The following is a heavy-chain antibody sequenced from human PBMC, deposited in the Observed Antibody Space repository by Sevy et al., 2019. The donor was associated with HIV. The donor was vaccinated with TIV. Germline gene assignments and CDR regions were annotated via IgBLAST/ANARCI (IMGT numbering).Heavy chain of an antibody. D-gene: IGHD5-12*01. CDR2: ISGSSNYI. Sequence: GGSLRLSCTASTFTFTTYAMNWVRQAPGKGLEWVSYISGSSNYIYYADSLKGRFTISRDNAKDSLYLQMTSLRAEDTAVYYCARSGMAWDAFDIWGQGTMVTVSS. CDR1: TFTFTTYA. CDR3: ARSGMAWDAFDI. J-gene: IGHJ3*02. V-gene: IGHV3-21*01.